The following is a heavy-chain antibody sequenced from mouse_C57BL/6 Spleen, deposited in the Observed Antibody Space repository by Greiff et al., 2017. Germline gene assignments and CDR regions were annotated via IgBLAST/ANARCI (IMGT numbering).Heavy chain of an antibody. J-gene: IGHJ2*01. CDR2: IWSGGST. D-gene: IGHD1-1*01. CDR1: GFSLTSYG. V-gene: IGHV2-2*01. CDR3: ARNFPLDYGSSYYFDY. Sequence: QVHVKQSGPGLVQPSQSLSITCTVSGFSLTSYGVHWVRQSPGKGLEWLGVIWSGGSTDYNAAFISRLSISKDNSKSQVFFKMNSLQADDTAIYYCARNFPLDYGSSYYFDYWGQGTTLTVSS.